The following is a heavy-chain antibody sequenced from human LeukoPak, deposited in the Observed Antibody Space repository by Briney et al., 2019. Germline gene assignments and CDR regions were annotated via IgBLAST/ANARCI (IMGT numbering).Heavy chain of an antibody. D-gene: IGHD3-22*01. J-gene: IGHJ4*02. CDR3: ATPNYYDSSGSLDY. V-gene: IGHV4-34*01. CDR2: INHSGST. Sequence: SETLSLTCAVYGGSFSGYYWSWIRQPPGKGLEWIGEINHSGSTNYNPSLKSRVTISVDTSKNQFSLKLSSVTAADTAVYYCATPNYYDSSGSLDYWGQGTLVTVSS. CDR1: GGSFSGYY.